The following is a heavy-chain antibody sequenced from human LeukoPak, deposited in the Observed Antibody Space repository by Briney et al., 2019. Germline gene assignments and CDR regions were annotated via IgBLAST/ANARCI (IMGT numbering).Heavy chain of an antibody. D-gene: IGHD1-1*01. V-gene: IGHV3-9*01. CDR2: ISWNSGSI. CDR1: GFTFDDYA. CDR3: AKVTKERNYYYYMDV. Sequence: GGSLRRSCAASGFTFDDYAMHWVRQAPGKGLEWVSGISWNSGSIGYADSVKGRFTISRDNAKNSLYLQMNSLRAEDTALYYCAKVTKERNYYYYMDVWGKGTTVTVSS. J-gene: IGHJ6*03.